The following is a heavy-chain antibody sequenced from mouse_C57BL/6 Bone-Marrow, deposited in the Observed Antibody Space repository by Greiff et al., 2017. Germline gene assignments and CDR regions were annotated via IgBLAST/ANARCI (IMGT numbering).Heavy chain of an antibody. CDR1: GYTFTNYW. D-gene: IGHD1-1*02. Sequence: VQLQQSGAELVRPGTSVKMSCKASGYTFTNYWIGWAKQRPGHGLEWIGDIYPGGGYTNYNEKFKGKATLTADKSSSTAYMQFNSLTSEDSAIYYCARVGGKGEAMDYWGQGTTVTVSS. V-gene: IGHV1-63*01. CDR2: IYPGGGYT. CDR3: ARVGGKGEAMDY. J-gene: IGHJ4*01.